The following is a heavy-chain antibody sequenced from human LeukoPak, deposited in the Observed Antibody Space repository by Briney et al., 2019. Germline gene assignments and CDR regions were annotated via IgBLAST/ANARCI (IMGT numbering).Heavy chain of an antibody. CDR1: GFTFSSYS. CDR3: ARATDGDYVPY. Sequence: GGSLRLSCAASGFTFSSYSMNWVRQAPGKGLEWVSSISSSSSYINYADSVEGRFTISRDNAKNSLYLQMNSLRAEDTAVYYCARATDGDYVPYWGQGTLVTVSS. V-gene: IGHV3-21*01. D-gene: IGHD4-17*01. J-gene: IGHJ4*02. CDR2: ISSSSSYI.